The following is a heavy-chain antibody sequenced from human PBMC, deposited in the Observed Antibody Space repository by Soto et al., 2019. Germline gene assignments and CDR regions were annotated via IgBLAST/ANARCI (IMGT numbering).Heavy chain of an antibody. CDR3: AKDRRSYPYYFDY. CDR2: ISGSGGST. J-gene: IGHJ4*02. CDR1: GFTFSTYA. D-gene: IGHD3-10*01. Sequence: EVQLLESGGGLVQPGGSLRLSCAASGFTFSTYAMSWVRQAPGKGLEWVSAISGSGGSTYYADSVKGRFTISRDNSKNTLYLQMNSLRAEDTAVYYCAKDRRSYPYYFDYWGQGTLVTVSS. V-gene: IGHV3-23*01.